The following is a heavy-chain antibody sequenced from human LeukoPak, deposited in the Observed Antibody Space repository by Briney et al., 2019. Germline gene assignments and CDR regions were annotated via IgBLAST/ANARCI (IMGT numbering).Heavy chain of an antibody. CDR3: AHRPGDFWSGYYSRWFDP. V-gene: IGHV2-5*01. CDR2: IYWNDDK. D-gene: IGHD3-3*01. CDR1: GFSLSTRGVG. J-gene: IGHJ5*02. Sequence: SGPTRVKPTQTLTLTCTFSGFSLSTRGVGVGWIRQPPVKALEWLALIYWNDDKRYSPSLKSRLTITKDTSKNQVVLTMTNMAPVDTATYYCAHRPGDFWSGYYSRWFDPWGQGTLVTVSS.